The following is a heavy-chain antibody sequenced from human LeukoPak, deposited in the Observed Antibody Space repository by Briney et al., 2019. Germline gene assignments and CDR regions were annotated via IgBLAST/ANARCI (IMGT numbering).Heavy chain of an antibody. D-gene: IGHD1-26*01. CDR3: VKSLVGATLIGAFDI. V-gene: IGHV3-64D*09. J-gene: IGHJ3*02. Sequence: GGSLRLSCSASGFTLSSYAMHWVRQAPGKGLEYVSAISSNGGRTYYADSVKGRFTISRDNSKNTLYLQVSSLRAEDTAVYYCVKSLVGATLIGAFDIWGQGTLVTVSS. CDR1: GFTLSSYA. CDR2: ISSNGGRT.